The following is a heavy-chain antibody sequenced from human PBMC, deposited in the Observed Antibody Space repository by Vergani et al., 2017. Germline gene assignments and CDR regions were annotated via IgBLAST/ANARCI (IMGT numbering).Heavy chain of an antibody. D-gene: IGHD3-22*01. CDR2: IYSGGST. J-gene: IGHJ6*02. V-gene: IGHV3-66*02. CDR3: ASSDSSGYYFSYCYYGMDF. CDR1: GFTVSSNY. Sequence: EVQLVESGGGLVQPGGSLRLSCAASGFTVSSNYMSWVRQAPGKGLEWVSVIYSGGSTYYADSVKGRFTISRDNSKNTLYLQMNSLRAEDTAVYYYASSDSSGYYFSYCYYGMDFWGQGTTVTVSS.